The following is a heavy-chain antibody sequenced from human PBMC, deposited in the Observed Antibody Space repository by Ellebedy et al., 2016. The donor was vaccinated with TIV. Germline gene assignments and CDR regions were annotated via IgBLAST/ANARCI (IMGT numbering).Heavy chain of an antibody. Sequence: PGGSLRLSCKGSAYGFPIYWTSWVRQMPGKGLEWMGRIDPNDSYASYSPSFQGHVTMSADKSINTAYLQWSSLKAADSAIYYCARTRSGYDNFDYWGQGTLVTVSS. J-gene: IGHJ4*02. CDR2: IDPNDSYA. V-gene: IGHV5-10-1*01. CDR3: ARTRSGYDNFDY. D-gene: IGHD5-12*01. CDR1: AYGFPIYW.